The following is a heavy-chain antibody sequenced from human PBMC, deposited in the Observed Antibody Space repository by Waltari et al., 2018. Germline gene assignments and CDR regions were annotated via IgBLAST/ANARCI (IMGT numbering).Heavy chain of an antibody. CDR2: IYYSGST. D-gene: IGHD5-18*01. Sequence: QLQLQESGPGLVKPSETLSLTCTVPGGSISSSSYYCGWIRQPPGKGLEWIGSIYYSGSTYYNPSLKSRVTISVDTSKNQFSLKLSSVTAADTAVYYCARSVTNTAYYMDVWGKGTTVTVSS. CDR1: GGSISSSSYY. CDR3: ARSVTNTAYYMDV. V-gene: IGHV4-39*01. J-gene: IGHJ6*03.